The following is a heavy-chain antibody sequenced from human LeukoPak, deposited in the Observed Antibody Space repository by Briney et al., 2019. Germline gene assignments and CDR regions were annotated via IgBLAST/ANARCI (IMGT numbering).Heavy chain of an antibody. Sequence: ASVKVSCEASGYTFTSNYIHWVRQAPGQGLEWVGMIYPRDGSTSYAQKFQGRVTMTEDTSTDTAYMELSSLRSEDTAVYYCATERNVLRFLGYYYYGMDVWGQGTTVTVSS. V-gene: IGHV1-46*01. CDR3: ATERNVLRFLGYYYYGMDV. D-gene: IGHD3-3*01. J-gene: IGHJ6*02. CDR2: IYPRDGST. CDR1: GYTFTSNY.